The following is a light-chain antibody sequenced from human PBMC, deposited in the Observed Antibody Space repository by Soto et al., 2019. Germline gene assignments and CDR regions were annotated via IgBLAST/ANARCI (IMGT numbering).Light chain of an antibody. Sequence: DIQLTQSPSFLSASVGDRVPITCRASQGISTYLAWYQQKPGKAPNLLIYAASTLQSGVPSRFSGSGSGTEFTLTISSLQPEDFATYYCQQLNSYPYTFGQGTKLEIK. CDR2: AAS. CDR1: QGISTY. CDR3: QQLNSYPYT. J-gene: IGKJ2*01. V-gene: IGKV1-9*01.